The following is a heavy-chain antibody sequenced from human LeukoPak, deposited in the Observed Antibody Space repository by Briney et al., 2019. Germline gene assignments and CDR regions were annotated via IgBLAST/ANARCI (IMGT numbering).Heavy chain of an antibody. Sequence: PSETLSLTCTVSGGSISSGGYYWSWIRQHPGKGLEWIGYIYYSGSTYYNPSLKSRVTISVDTSKNQFSLKLSSVTAADTAVYYCARGTRTMVWGIDYWGQGTLVTVSS. J-gene: IGHJ4*02. CDR1: GGSISSGGYY. CDR2: IYYSGST. D-gene: IGHD3-10*01. CDR3: ARGTRTMVWGIDY. V-gene: IGHV4-31*03.